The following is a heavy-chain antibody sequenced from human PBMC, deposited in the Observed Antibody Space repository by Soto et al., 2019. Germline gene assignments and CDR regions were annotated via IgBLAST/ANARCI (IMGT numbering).Heavy chain of an antibody. J-gene: IGHJ6*02. CDR1: GFTFSSYG. CDR2: ISYDGSKK. Sequence: QVQLVESGGGVVQPGRSLRLSCAASGFTFSSYGMHWVRQAPGKGLEWVAGISYDGSKKYYADSVKGRFTITRDNSKNTLYLQRNSRRAEDTAVYYCAKGGVRLFPYYYYGMDVWGQGTTVTVSS. D-gene: IGHD3-3*01. V-gene: IGHV3-30*18. CDR3: AKGGVRLFPYYYYGMDV.